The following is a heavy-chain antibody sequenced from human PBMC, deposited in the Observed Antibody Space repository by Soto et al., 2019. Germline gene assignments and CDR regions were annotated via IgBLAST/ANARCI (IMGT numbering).Heavy chain of an antibody. V-gene: IGHV1-69*13. J-gene: IGHJ6*02. CDR3: ARDLGCSSTSCPPSYYYYYGMDV. Sequence: SVKVSCKASGGTFSGYAISWVRQAPGQGLEWMGGIIPIFGTANYAQKFQGRVTITADESTSTAYMELSSLRSEDTAVYYCARDLGCSSTSCPPSYYYYYGMDVWGQGTTVTVSS. CDR2: IIPIFGTA. CDR1: GGTFSGYA. D-gene: IGHD2-2*01.